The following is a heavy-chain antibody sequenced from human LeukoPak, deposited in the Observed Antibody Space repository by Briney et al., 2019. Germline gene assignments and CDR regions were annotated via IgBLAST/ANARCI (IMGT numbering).Heavy chain of an antibody. D-gene: IGHD2-15*01. CDR2: ISYDGTNK. J-gene: IGHJ2*01. V-gene: IGHV3-30*18. CDR3: AKPQVVGATDYWYFDL. CDR1: GFTFSSYG. Sequence: GGSLRLSCAPSGFTFSSYGMHWVRQAPGVGLEWVAVISYDGTNKYYADSVKGRFTVSRDNSKNTLYLQMNSLGGDDTAVYYCAKPQVVGATDYWYFDLWGRGTLVTVSS.